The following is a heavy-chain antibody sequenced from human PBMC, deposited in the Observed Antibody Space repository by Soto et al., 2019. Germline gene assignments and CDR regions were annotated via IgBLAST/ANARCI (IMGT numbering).Heavy chain of an antibody. CDR2: IYYSGTT. CDR3: ARTVTVFGVIIPYFMDV. J-gene: IGHJ6*02. CDR1: GDSISSRSYY. Sequence: SETLSLTCDVSGDSISSRSYYWGWIRQPPGKGLEWIGSIYYSGTTYYNPSLGSRVTISVDTSKNQFSLKLNSVTAADTALYYCARTVTVFGVIIPYFMDVWGQGTTLTVSS. D-gene: IGHD3-3*01. V-gene: IGHV4-39*01.